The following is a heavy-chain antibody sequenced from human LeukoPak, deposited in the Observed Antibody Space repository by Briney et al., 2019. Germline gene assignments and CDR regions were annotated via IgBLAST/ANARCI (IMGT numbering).Heavy chain of an antibody. D-gene: IGHD6-19*01. J-gene: IGHJ6*02. CDR2: INHSGST. Sequence: PSETLSLTCAVYGGSFSGYYWSWIRQPPGKGLEWIGEINHSGSTNYNPSLKSRVTISVDTSKNQFSLKLSSVTAADTAVYYCARHTPYSSGWFGDYYYYGMDVWGQGTTVTVSS. CDR3: ARHTPYSSGWFGDYYYYGMDV. CDR1: GGSFSGYY. V-gene: IGHV4-34*01.